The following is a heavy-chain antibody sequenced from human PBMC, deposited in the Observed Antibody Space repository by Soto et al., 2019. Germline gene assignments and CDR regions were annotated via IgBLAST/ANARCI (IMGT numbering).Heavy chain of an antibody. CDR3: ASWKRETTYYYDSSGYYFDY. CDR1: GGSISSSSYY. CDR2: IYYSGST. Sequence: SETLSLTCPVSGGSISSSSYYWGWIRQPPGKGLEWIGSIYYSGSTYYNPSLKSRVTISVDTSKNQFSLKLSSVTAADTAVYYCASWKRETTYYYDSSGYYFDYWGQGTLVTVSS. D-gene: IGHD3-22*01. J-gene: IGHJ4*02. V-gene: IGHV4-39*01.